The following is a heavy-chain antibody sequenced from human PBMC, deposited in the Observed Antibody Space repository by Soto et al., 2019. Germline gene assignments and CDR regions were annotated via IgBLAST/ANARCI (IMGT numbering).Heavy chain of an antibody. CDR2: INGRSNYV. D-gene: IGHD1-26*01. V-gene: IGHV3-21*01. J-gene: IGHJ4*02. CDR1: GFTFSIYT. Sequence: EVQVVESGGGLVKPGGSLRLSCVFSGFTFSIYTMNWVRQAPGKGLEWVSSINGRSNYVYYADSVKGRFTISRDNAKNSLYLQMNRLRAEDTAIYYCAREDGVVGSSSAFDHWGLGTLVTVSS. CDR3: AREDGVVGSSSAFDH.